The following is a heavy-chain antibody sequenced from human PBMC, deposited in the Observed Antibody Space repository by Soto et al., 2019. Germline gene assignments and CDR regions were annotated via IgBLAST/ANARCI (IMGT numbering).Heavy chain of an antibody. CDR1: GGSISSYY. D-gene: IGHD4-17*01. CDR2: IYYSGST. V-gene: IGHV4-59*01. J-gene: IGHJ6*03. Sequence: PSETLSLTCTVSGGSISSYYWSWIRQPPGKGLEWIGYIYYSGSTNYNPSLKSRVTISVDTSKNQFSLKLSSVTAADTAVYYCATDYGDYVRPDYYYYYYMDVWGKGTTVTVSS. CDR3: ATDYGDYVRPDYYYYYYMDV.